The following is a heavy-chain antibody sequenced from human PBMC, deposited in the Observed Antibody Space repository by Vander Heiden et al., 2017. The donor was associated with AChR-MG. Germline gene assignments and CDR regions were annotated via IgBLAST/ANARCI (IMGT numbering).Heavy chain of an antibody. Sequence: EAQLVESGGSLVKPGGSLRLACEASGFTFSRYSMDWVRQAPGKGLEWVSSLSGSLRDIYHADSVKGRFTISRDNTKNSLYLQMNSLGAEDTAMYYCARDRGRSSGWWYTFDLWGQGTMVTVSS. J-gene: IGHJ3*01. V-gene: IGHV3-21*01. CDR1: GFTFSRYS. CDR3: ARDRGRSSGWWYTFDL. D-gene: IGHD6-19*01. CDR2: LSGSLRDI.